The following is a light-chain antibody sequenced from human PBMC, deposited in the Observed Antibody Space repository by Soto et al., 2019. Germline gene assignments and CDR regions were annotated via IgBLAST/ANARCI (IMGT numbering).Light chain of an antibody. CDR3: QQYDQPPYT. Sequence: EIVLTQSPGTLSLSPGEGATLSCRASQSVSSSYIAWYQQRPGQTPSLLIYGASTRATGIPDRFSGSGSGTHFTLTISRLEPGDFAVYYCQQYDQPPYTFGQGTKLEIK. J-gene: IGKJ2*01. V-gene: IGKV3-20*01. CDR2: GAS. CDR1: QSVSSSY.